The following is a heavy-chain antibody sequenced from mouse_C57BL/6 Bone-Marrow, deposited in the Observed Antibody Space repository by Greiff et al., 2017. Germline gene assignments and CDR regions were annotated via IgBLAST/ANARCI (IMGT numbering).Heavy chain of an antibody. Sequence: VQLQQPGAELVKPGASVKMSCKASGYTFTSYWITWVKQRPGQGLEWIGDIYPGSGSTNYNEKFKSKATLTVDTSSSTAYMQLSSLTSEDSAVYYCARLRVTTVVATDYWGQGTTLTVSS. CDR3: ARLRVTTVVATDY. D-gene: IGHD1-1*01. J-gene: IGHJ2*01. V-gene: IGHV1-55*01. CDR2: IYPGSGST. CDR1: GYTFTSYW.